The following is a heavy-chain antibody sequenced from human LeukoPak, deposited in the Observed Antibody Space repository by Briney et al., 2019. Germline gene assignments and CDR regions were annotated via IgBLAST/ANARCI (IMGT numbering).Heavy chain of an antibody. J-gene: IGHJ5*02. V-gene: IGHV1-2*02. CDR3: ARDFTIFGVVIIPGWFDP. CDR1: GYTFTGYY. Sequence: ASVKVSCKASGYTFTGYYMHWVRQAPGQGLEWMGWNNPNSGSTNYAQKFQGRVTMTRDTSIRTAYMELSRLRSDDTAVYYCARDFTIFGVVIIPGWFDPWGQGTLVTVSS. CDR2: NNPNSGST. D-gene: IGHD3-3*01.